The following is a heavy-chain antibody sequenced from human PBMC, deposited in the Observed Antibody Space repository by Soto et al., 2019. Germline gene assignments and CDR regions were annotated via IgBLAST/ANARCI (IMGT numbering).Heavy chain of an antibody. CDR3: ARARNDPGYSSGYYYGIDV. Sequence: QVQLQESGPGLVKPSETLSLTCTVSGGSISSYYWSWIRQPPGKGLEWIGYIYYSGSTNYNPSLKSRVTISVDTSKNQFSLKLSSVTAADTAVYYCARARNDPGYSSGYYYGIDVWGQGTTVTVSS. CDR2: IYYSGST. CDR1: GGSISSYY. J-gene: IGHJ6*02. D-gene: IGHD6-25*01. V-gene: IGHV4-59*01.